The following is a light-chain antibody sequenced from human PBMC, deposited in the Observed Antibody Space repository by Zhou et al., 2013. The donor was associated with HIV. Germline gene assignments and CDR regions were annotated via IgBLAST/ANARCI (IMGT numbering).Light chain of an antibody. Sequence: IVMTQSPATLSVSPGERATLSCRASQSVRSYLAWYQQKPGQAPRLLISDASTRATGVPARFSSSGSGTEFTLTINSLQSEDFALYYCQQYSNWPPVTFGGGTKVEIK. J-gene: IGKJ4*01. CDR2: DAS. CDR1: QSVRSY. CDR3: QQYSNWPPVT. V-gene: IGKV3-15*01.